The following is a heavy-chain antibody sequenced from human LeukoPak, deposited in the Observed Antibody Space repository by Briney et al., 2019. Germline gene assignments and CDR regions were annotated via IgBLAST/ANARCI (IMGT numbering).Heavy chain of an antibody. CDR1: GFTFSSYA. D-gene: IGHD6-19*01. Sequence: GGSLRLSCAASGFTFSSYAMSWVRQAPGKGLEWVANIKQDGSEKYYVDSVKGRFTISRDNAKNSLYLQMNSLRAEDTAVYYCARDFLPRYSSGWYNYYYGMDVWGQGTTVTVSS. CDR3: ARDFLPRYSSGWYNYYYGMDV. V-gene: IGHV3-7*01. J-gene: IGHJ6*02. CDR2: IKQDGSEK.